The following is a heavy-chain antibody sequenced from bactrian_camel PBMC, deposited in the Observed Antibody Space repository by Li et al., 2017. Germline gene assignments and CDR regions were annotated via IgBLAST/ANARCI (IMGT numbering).Heavy chain of an antibody. J-gene: IGHJ4*01. V-gene: IGHV3-2*01. CDR2: IYSDGSKT. D-gene: IGHD1*01. CDR3: TTGAIGIGYMQ. CDR1: GFTFSSYY. Sequence: HVQLVESGGASVQAGGSLRLSCAASGFTFSSYYMSWVRQAPGKGLEWVSSIYSDGSKTYYADSVKGRFTISRDNAKNTVYLQMNSLESEDTAMYYCTTGAIGIGYMQWGQGTQVTVS.